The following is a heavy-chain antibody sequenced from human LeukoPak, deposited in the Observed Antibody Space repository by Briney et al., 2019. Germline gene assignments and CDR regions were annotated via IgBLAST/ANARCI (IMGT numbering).Heavy chain of an antibody. J-gene: IGHJ4*02. CDR2: IYYSGST. CDR3: ARQTEALAALDH. V-gene: IGHV4-39*01. CDR1: GGSISSSSYY. D-gene: IGHD6-6*01. Sequence: PSETLSLTCTVSGGSISSSSYYWGWIRQPPGKGLEWIGSIYYSGSTYYNPSLKSRVTISVDTSKNQFSLKLSSVTAADTAVYYCARQTEALAALDHWGQGTLVTVSS.